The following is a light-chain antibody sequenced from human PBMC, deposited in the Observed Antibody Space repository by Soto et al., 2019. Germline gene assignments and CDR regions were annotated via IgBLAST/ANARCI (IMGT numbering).Light chain of an antibody. Sequence: IVMTQSPATLSVSPGERATLSCRASQSLSTNSLAWYQQKPGQTPRLLIYAASTRDTDIPDRFNGSGSGTDFALTISRLEPEDFALYYCQQYDASPLTFGPGTKVDIK. CDR2: AAS. J-gene: IGKJ3*01. V-gene: IGKV3-20*01. CDR3: QQYDASPLT. CDR1: QSLSTNS.